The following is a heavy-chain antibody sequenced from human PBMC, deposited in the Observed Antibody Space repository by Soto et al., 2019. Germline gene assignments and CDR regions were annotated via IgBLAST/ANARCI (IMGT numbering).Heavy chain of an antibody. V-gene: IGHV4-31*03. Sequence: LXLTCSLSGGAISCGGYYWGWIRQRPGKGLEWIGYIYYSGSTYYNPSLKSRVTISVDTSKNQFSLKLSSVTAADTAVYYCARFSDFWSGYYSYNWFDPWGQGTLVTVSS. CDR1: GGAISCGGYY. CDR2: IYYSGST. J-gene: IGHJ5*02. D-gene: IGHD3-3*01. CDR3: ARFSDFWSGYYSYNWFDP.